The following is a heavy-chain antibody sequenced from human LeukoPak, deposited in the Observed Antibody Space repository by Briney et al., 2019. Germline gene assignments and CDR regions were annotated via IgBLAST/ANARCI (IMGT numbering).Heavy chain of an antibody. CDR3: AKLRGYSSGWYLFDY. V-gene: IGHV3-23*01. Sequence: SGGSLRLSCAASGFTFSSYAMSWARQAPGKGLEWVSAISGSGGSTYYADSVKGRFTISRDNSKNTLYLQMDSLRAEDTAVYYCAKLRGYSSGWYLFDYWGQGTLVTVSS. CDR1: GFTFSSYA. CDR2: ISGSGGST. D-gene: IGHD6-19*01. J-gene: IGHJ4*02.